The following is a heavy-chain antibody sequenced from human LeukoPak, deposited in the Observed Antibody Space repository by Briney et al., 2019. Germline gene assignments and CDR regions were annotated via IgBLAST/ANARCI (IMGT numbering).Heavy chain of an antibody. CDR1: GFTLRGYG. D-gene: IGHD3-16*01. Sequence: AGGSLRLSCAASGFTLRGYGMHWVRQAPGKGLEWVANIKQDGSEKYYVDSVKGRFTISRDNAKNSLYLQMNSLRAEDTAVYYCARTLPWGSPTPNWFDPWGQGTLVTVSS. V-gene: IGHV3-7*01. CDR2: IKQDGSEK. CDR3: ARTLPWGSPTPNWFDP. J-gene: IGHJ5*02.